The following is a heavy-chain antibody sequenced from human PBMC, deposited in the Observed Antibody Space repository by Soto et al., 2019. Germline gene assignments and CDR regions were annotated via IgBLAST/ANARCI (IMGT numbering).Heavy chain of an antibody. J-gene: IGHJ5*02. Sequence: ASVKVSCKASGYTFTGYYMHWVRQAPGQGLEWMGWINPNSGGTNYAQKFQGWVTMTRDTSISTAYMELSRLRSDDTAVYYCARARGSYKYNWFDPWGQGTLVTVS. CDR3: ARARGSYKYNWFDP. D-gene: IGHD1-26*01. V-gene: IGHV1-2*04. CDR2: INPNSGGT. CDR1: GYTFTGYY.